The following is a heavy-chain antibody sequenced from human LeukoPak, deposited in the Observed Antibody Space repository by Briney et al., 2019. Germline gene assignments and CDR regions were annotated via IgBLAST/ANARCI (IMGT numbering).Heavy chain of an antibody. CDR2: LYYTGST. V-gene: IGHV4-39*01. J-gene: IGHJ3*02. D-gene: IGHD5-12*01. CDR1: CGSISSSGYY. CDR3: ARHSRSGYGDYESAFDI. Sequence: SETLSLTRILSCGSISSSGYYWDWIRQPPGKGLEWIGNLYYTGSTYYNPSLKSRITISVDTSKNQFSLKLRSVTAADTAVYYCARHSRSGYGDYESAFDIWGQGTMVTVSS.